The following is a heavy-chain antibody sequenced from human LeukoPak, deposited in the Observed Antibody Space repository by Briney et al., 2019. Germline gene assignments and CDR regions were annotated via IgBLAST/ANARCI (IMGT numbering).Heavy chain of an antibody. J-gene: IGHJ4*02. CDR3: AKDGTPGAAAYYFDY. Sequence: GGSLRLSCAASGFIFSNYGMHWVRQAPGKGLEWVAVLANDGRDKRYADSVRGRFTISRDNSENTLYLQMNSLKSEDTAVYYCAKDGTPGAAAYYFDYWGQDTLVTASS. CDR1: GFIFSNYG. CDR2: LANDGRDK. V-gene: IGHV3-30*18. D-gene: IGHD2-2*01.